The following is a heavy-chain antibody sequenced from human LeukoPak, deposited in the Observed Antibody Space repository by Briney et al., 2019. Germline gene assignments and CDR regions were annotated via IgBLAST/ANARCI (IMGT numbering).Heavy chain of an antibody. CDR3: PRDRFHTTGTEDAFDI. D-gene: IGHD1-1*01. V-gene: IGHV1-69*04. Sequence: SVKFSCKASGGTFSSYAFGWVRQAPVQGMEWMGRIIPIRGIANYAQKFQCRATITAEKTTRTDHLELSRLRSEATARYYCPRDRFHTTGTEDAFDIWGEGTMVTVSS. CDR2: IIPIRGIA. J-gene: IGHJ3*02. CDR1: GGTFSSYA.